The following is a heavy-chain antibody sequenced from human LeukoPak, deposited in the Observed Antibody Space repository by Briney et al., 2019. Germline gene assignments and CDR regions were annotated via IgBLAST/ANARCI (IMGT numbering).Heavy chain of an antibody. CDR3: ARDPARTIFGVVIDYYFDY. V-gene: IGHV3-48*03. D-gene: IGHD3-3*01. Sequence: PGGSLRLSCAASGFTFSSYEMNWVRQAPGKGLEWASYISSSGSTIYYADSVKGRFTISRDNAKNSLYLQMNSLRAEDTAVYYCARDPARTIFGVVIDYYFDYWGQGTLVTVSS. J-gene: IGHJ4*02. CDR2: ISSSGSTI. CDR1: GFTFSSYE.